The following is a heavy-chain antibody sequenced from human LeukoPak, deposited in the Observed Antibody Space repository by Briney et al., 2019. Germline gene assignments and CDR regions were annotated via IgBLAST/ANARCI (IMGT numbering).Heavy chain of an antibody. CDR2: IAYSGST. Sequence: SETLSLTRTVSGGSISSSDYYWGWIRQPPGKGLEWIGSIAYSGSTYYNPSLKSRVTISIGTSRNQFSLKVTSVTAADTAIYYCAREGLDYGGTLNSFDPWGQGTLVTVSS. CDR1: GGSISSSDYY. V-gene: IGHV4-39*07. J-gene: IGHJ5*02. CDR3: AREGLDYGGTLNSFDP. D-gene: IGHD4-23*01.